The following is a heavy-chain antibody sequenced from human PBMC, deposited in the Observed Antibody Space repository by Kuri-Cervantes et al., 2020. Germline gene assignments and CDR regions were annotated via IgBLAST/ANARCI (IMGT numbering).Heavy chain of an antibody. CDR1: GYTFTSYG. J-gene: IGHJ4*02. CDR3: ARARTPPYYFDY. Sequence: ASVKVSCKASGYTFTSYGISWVRQAPGQGLEWMGWISAYNGNTNYAQKLQGRVTMTTDTSTSTVYMELSSLRSEDTAVYYCARARTPPYYFDYWGQGTLVTVSS. CDR2: ISAYNGNT. V-gene: IGHV1-18*01.